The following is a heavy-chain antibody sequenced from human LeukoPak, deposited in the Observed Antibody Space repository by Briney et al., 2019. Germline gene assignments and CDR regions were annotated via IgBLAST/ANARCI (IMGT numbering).Heavy chain of an antibody. CDR3: ARVGFWSGYFSMSLDY. D-gene: IGHD3-3*01. V-gene: IGHV1-2*02. CDR1: GYTFTGYY. CDR2: INPNSGGT. Sequence: ASVKVSCKASGYTFTGYYMHWVRQAPGQGLEWMGWINPNSGGTNYAQKFQGTVTMTRDTSISTAYMELSRLRSDDTAVYYCARVGFWSGYFSMSLDYWGQGTLVTVSS. J-gene: IGHJ4*02.